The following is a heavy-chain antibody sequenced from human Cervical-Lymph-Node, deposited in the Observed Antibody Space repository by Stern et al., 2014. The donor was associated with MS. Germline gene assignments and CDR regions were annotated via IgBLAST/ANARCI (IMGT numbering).Heavy chain of an antibody. CDR1: GFTFSTSS. V-gene: IGHV3-21*01. CDR2: ISSTATYI. J-gene: IGHJ4*02. Sequence: EDQLVESGGGLVKPGESLRLSCAVSGFTFSTSSMNWVRQAPGKGLEWVSSISSTATYIYYADSVKGRVTISRDNAKNSLDLQMNSLSPQDAAVYYCARGYGGNSEGDYWGQGTLVIVSS. CDR3: ARGYGGNSEGDY. D-gene: IGHD4-23*01.